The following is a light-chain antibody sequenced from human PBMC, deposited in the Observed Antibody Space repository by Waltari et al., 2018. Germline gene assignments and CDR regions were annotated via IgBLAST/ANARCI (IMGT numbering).Light chain of an antibody. CDR2: KDS. CDR1: ALSTKY. Sequence: SHELTQPPSVSVSLGQMARISCSGEALSTKYVYWYQQKPGQSPVLIIYKDSERPSGTPGRFYGSSSGTLVTLTISGVQAEDEADYYCLSPDSGGTYWVFGGGTKLTVL. V-gene: IGLV3-16*01. CDR3: LSPDSGGTYWV. J-gene: IGLJ3*02.